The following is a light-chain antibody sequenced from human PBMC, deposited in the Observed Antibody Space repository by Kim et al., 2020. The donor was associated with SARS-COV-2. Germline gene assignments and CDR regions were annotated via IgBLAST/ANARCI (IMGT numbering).Light chain of an antibody. J-gene: IGKJ1*01. CDR1: N. V-gene: IGKV3-15*01. CDR3: QQYNNWPPWT. CDR2: GAS. Sequence: NLAWYRQNPGQAPRLLIYGASTRATGVPARVSGSGSGTEFSLTISSLQSEDFAVYYCQQYNNWPPWTFGQGTKVEVK.